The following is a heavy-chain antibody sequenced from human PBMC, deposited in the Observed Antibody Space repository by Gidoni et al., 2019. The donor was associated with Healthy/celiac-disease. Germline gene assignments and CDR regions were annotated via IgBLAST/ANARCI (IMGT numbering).Heavy chain of an antibody. D-gene: IGHD4-17*01. J-gene: IGHJ3*02. V-gene: IGHV3-13*05. CDR1: GFTFSSYD. CDR3: ARAYGDAAFDI. CDR2: IVTAGDP. Sequence: EVQLVESGGGLVQPGGSLRLSCAASGFTFSSYDMHWVRQATGKCLEGVSAIVTAGDPYYPGSVKGRCTISREKAKNSLHLQMNSLRAGDTAVYYCARAYGDAAFDIWGQGTMVTVSS.